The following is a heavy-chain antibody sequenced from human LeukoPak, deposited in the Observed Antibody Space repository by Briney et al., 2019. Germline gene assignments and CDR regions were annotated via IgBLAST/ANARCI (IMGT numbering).Heavy chain of an antibody. J-gene: IGHJ4*02. CDR3: ATHSGSYYDFWSGYSWDY. D-gene: IGHD3-3*01. Sequence: GSSLRLSCAASGFTFSNFGMHWVRQAPGKGLEWVAVISDDGSNIHYADSVKGRFTISRDNFRNTLFLQTSSLRGEDTAVYYCATHSGSYYDFWSGYSWDYWGQGTLVTVSS. V-gene: IGHV3-30*03. CDR2: ISDDGSNI. CDR1: GFTFSNFG.